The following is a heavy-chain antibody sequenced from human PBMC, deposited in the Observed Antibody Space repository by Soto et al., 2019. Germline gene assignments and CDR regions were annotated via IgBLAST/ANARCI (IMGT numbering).Heavy chain of an antibody. CDR2: IYYSGRT. D-gene: IGHD2-21*02. Sequence: SETLSLTCSVSGESISSSSYYWGWIRQPPGKGLEWIGSIYYSGRTYHNPSFKSRVTISIDTSKNQFSLKLSSVTATDTAVYYCARQRTTVVTQAYFDHWGQGALVTVSS. J-gene: IGHJ4*02. V-gene: IGHV4-39*01. CDR3: ARQRTTVVTQAYFDH. CDR1: GESISSSSYY.